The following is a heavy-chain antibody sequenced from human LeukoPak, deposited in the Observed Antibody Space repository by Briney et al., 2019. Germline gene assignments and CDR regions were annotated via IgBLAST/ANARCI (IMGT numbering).Heavy chain of an antibody. V-gene: IGHV4-59*01. CDR1: GSSISSYY. CDR3: ARVNYDSSGDYFDY. CDR2: IYYSGST. J-gene: IGHJ4*02. D-gene: IGHD3-22*01. Sequence: PSETLSLTCTVSGSSISSYYWSWIRQPPGKGLEWIGYIYYSGSTNYNPSLKSRVTISVDTSKNQFSLKLSSVTAADTAVYYCARVNYDSSGDYFDYWGQGTLVTVSS.